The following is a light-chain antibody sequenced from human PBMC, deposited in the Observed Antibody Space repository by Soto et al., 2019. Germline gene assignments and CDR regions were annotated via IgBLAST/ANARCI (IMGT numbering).Light chain of an antibody. Sequence: DIQMTQSPSTLSASLGDRVTITCRASQTIDSWLAWYQQRPGKPPNLLIYKASTLASGVPSRFSGSGSGTEFTLTISSLQPDDFATYYCQQYNSYSWTFGQGTKVDI. CDR1: QTIDSW. CDR2: KAS. V-gene: IGKV1-5*03. CDR3: QQYNSYSWT. J-gene: IGKJ1*01.